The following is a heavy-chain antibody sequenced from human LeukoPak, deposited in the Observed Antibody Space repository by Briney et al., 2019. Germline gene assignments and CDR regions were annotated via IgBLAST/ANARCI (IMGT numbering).Heavy chain of an antibody. CDR2: IYYSGST. V-gene: IGHV4-59*01. D-gene: IGHD2-21*02. CDR3: ARGRDHPDY. Sequence: SETLSLTCTVSGGSISSYYWSWIRQPPGKGLEWIGYIYYSGSTNYNPSLKSRVTMSVDTSKNQFSLKLSSEATADTAVYYCARGRDHPDYWGQGTLVIVSS. J-gene: IGHJ4*02. CDR1: GGSISSYY.